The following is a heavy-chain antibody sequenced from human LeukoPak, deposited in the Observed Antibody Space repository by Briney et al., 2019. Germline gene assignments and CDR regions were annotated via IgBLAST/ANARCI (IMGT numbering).Heavy chain of an antibody. Sequence: SETLSLTCAVYGGSFSGYYWTWIRQPPGKGLEWIGEINHSGSTNYNPSLKSRVTMSVDTSMNQFSLRLNSVAAADTAVYYCARAYGSGSYHSNWFESWGQGTLVIVSS. V-gene: IGHV4-34*01. CDR1: GGSFSGYY. J-gene: IGHJ5*01. CDR2: INHSGST. D-gene: IGHD3-10*01. CDR3: ARAYGSGSYHSNWFES.